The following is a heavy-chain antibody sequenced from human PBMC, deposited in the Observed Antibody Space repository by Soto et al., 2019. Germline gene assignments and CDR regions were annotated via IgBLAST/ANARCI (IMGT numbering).Heavy chain of an antibody. V-gene: IGHV1-69*04. CDR3: ARELLWFGELSVFDY. J-gene: IGHJ4*02. CDR1: GGTFSSYT. CDR2: IIPILGIA. D-gene: IGHD3-10*01. Sequence: ASVKVSCKASGGTFSSYTISWVRQAPGQGLEWMGRIIPILGIANYAQKFQGRVTITADKSTSTAYMELSSLRSEDTAVYYCARELLWFGELSVFDYWGQGTLVTVSS.